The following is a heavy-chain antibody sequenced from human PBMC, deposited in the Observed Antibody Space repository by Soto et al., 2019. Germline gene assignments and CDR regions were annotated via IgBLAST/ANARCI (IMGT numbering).Heavy chain of an antibody. CDR1: GGTFSRYA. Sequence: QVQLVQSGAEVRKPGSSVKVSCKASGGTFSRYAINWVRQAPGQGLEWLGGIIPMFGTTNYAQKFKGRVTITADEYTSTVYMELNTLRSEDADVYYCARASIHGSSWYFWFDHWGQGTLVTVSS. CDR3: ARASIHGSSWYFWFDH. J-gene: IGHJ5*01. D-gene: IGHD6-13*01. V-gene: IGHV1-69*01. CDR2: IIPMFGTT.